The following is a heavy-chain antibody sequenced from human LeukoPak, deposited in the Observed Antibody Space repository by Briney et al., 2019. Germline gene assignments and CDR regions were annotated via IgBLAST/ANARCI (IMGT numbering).Heavy chain of an antibody. CDR1: GGSISSYY. CDR3: ARDHYDSSGYYSFDY. J-gene: IGHJ4*02. V-gene: IGHV4-59*01. D-gene: IGHD3-22*01. CDR2: IYYSGST. Sequence: SETLSLTCTVSGGSISSYYWSWIRQPPGKGLEWIGYIYYSGSTNYNPSLKSRVTISVDTSKNQFSLKLSSVTAADTAVYYCARDHYDSSGYYSFDYWGQGTLVTVSS.